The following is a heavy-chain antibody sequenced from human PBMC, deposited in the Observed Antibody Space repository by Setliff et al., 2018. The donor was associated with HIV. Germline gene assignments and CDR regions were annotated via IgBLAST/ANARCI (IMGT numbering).Heavy chain of an antibody. CDR3: ARANPDILTGYSYYFDY. D-gene: IGHD3-9*01. J-gene: IGHJ4*02. Sequence: PSETLSLTCTVSGGTISSGSYSWSWIRQPAGKGLEWIGRIYTSGSTNYNASLKSRVTISVDTSKNQSSLQLSSVTAADTAVYYFARANPDILTGYSYYFDYWGQGTLVTVSS. CDR2: IYTSGST. CDR1: GGTISSGSYS. V-gene: IGHV4-61*02.